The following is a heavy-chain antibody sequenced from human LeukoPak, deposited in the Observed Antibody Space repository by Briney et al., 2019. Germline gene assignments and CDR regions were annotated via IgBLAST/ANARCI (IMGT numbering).Heavy chain of an antibody. D-gene: IGHD5-12*01. V-gene: IGHV5-51*01. CDR2: IYPGDSDT. CDR3: GGGGVDHRCFDY. Sequence: GESLKISCRGSGYSFTNYWIGWVRQMPGEGLEWMGIIYPGDSDTRYNPSFQGQVTISADKSISTAYLPWSSLEASDTAIYYCGGGGVDHRCFDYWGQGSLVTVSS. CDR1: GYSFTNYW. J-gene: IGHJ4*02.